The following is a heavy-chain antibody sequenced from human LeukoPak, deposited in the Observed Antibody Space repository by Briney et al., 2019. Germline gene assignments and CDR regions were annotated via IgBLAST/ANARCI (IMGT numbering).Heavy chain of an antibody. V-gene: IGHV4-34*01. CDR3: VRGHCSGGSCYSRYYYYYMDV. CDR1: GGSFSGYY. J-gene: IGHJ6*03. CDR2: INHSGST. D-gene: IGHD2-15*01. Sequence: SETLSLTSAVYGGSFSGYYWSWIRQPPGKGLEWIGEINHSGSTNYNPSLKSRVTISVDTSKNQFSLKLSSVTAADTAVYYCVRGHCSGGSCYSRYYYYYMDVWGKGTTVTVSS.